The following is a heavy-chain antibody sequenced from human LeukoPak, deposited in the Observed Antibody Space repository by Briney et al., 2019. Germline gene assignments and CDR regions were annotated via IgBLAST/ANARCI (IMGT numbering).Heavy chain of an antibody. J-gene: IGHJ4*02. Sequence: SETLSLTCTASGVSISSSDYYWGWIRQPPGKGLEWIGSIYYSGSTYYNPSLKSRVTISVDTSKNQFSLKLTSVTAADTAVYFCASPTIFGVLTHDYWGQGTLVTVSS. CDR3: ASPTIFGVLTHDY. D-gene: IGHD3-3*01. V-gene: IGHV4-39*01. CDR2: IYYSGST. CDR1: GVSISSSDYY.